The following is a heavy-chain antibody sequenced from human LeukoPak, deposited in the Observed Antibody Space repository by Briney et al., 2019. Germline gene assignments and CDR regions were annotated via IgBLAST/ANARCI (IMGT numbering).Heavy chain of an antibody. Sequence: NPGGSLRLSCAASGFTFSSYTMNWVRQAPGKGLQWVSTVSASSDIHYSDSVKGRFAISRDNSRNTLYLQMNSLRVEDTAVYYCARGDYGGNHPFDYWGQGTLVTVSS. CDR2: VSASSDI. J-gene: IGHJ4*02. CDR3: ARGDYGGNHPFDY. D-gene: IGHD4-23*01. CDR1: GFTFSSYT. V-gene: IGHV3-21*04.